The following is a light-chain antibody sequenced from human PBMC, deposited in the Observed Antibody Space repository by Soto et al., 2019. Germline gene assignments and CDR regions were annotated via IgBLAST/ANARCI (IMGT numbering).Light chain of an antibody. CDR1: QSVSSAY. CDR2: AAS. V-gene: IGKV3-20*01. J-gene: IGKJ1*01. CDR3: QLYGSSSAWT. Sequence: EIVLTQSPGTLSLSPGERATLSCRASQSVSSAYLAWYQHKPGQPPTLLIYAASSRVTGIPDRFIVSVSGTDFTLTISRLEPEDFAVYSCQLYGSSSAWTFGQGTKVEIK.